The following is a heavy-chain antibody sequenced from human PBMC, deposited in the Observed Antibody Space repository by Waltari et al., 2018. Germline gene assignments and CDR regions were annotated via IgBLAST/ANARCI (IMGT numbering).Heavy chain of an antibody. J-gene: IGHJ4*02. D-gene: IGHD2-15*01. V-gene: IGHV4-38-2*01. CDR3: ARVGVVVAATELGEGY. CDR1: GYSISSGYY. Sequence: QVQLQESGPGLVKPSETLSLTCAVSGYSISSGYYWGWIRQPPGKGLEWIGSIYHSGSTYYNPSLKSRVTISVDTSKNQFSRKLSSVTAADTAVYYCARVGVVVAATELGEGYWGQGTLVTVSS. CDR2: IYHSGST.